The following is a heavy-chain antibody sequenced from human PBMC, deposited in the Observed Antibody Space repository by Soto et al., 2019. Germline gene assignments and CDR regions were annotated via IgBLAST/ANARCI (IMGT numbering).Heavy chain of an antibody. CDR2: ISGSGGST. J-gene: IGHJ6*03. V-gene: IGHV3-23*01. Sequence: GGSLRLSCAASGFTFSSYAMSWVRQAPGKGLEWVSAISGSGGSTYYADSVKGRFTISRDNSKNTLYLQMNSLRAEDTAVYYGEKGRSSSSYSVVEVWGKAPPVT. CDR3: EKGRSSSSYSVVEV. CDR1: GFTFSSYA. D-gene: IGHD2-15*01.